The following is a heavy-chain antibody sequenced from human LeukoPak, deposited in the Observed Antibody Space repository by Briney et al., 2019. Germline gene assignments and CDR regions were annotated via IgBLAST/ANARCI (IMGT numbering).Heavy chain of an antibody. CDR1: GFTFSSYE. Sequence: GGSLRLSSAASGFTFSSYEMKWVRPAPGKGREWVSYISSSGSTIYYADSVKGRFTISRDNAKNTLYLQMNSLRAEDTAVYYCARTSRVVVAGNYFDYWGQGTLVTVSS. V-gene: IGHV3-48*03. CDR3: ARTSRVVVAGNYFDY. J-gene: IGHJ4*02. CDR2: ISSSGSTI. D-gene: IGHD6-19*01.